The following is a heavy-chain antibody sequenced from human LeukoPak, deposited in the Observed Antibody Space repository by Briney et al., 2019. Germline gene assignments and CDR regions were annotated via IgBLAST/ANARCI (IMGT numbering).Heavy chain of an antibody. D-gene: IGHD2-2*03. Sequence: GGSLRLSCAASGFTFSSYSMNWVRQAPGKGLEWVSSISSSSSYIYYADSVKGRFTISRDNSKNTLYLQMNGLTLEDTAVYYCARDPLDISRWANAFDIWGQGTMVTVSS. V-gene: IGHV3-21*01. CDR2: ISSSSSYI. CDR1: GFTFSSYS. J-gene: IGHJ3*02. CDR3: ARDPLDISRWANAFDI.